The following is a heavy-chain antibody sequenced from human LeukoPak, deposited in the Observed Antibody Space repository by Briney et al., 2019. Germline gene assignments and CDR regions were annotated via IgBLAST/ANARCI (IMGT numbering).Heavy chain of an antibody. D-gene: IGHD2-15*01. Sequence: PGRSLRLSCAASGFPFSNYAMHWVRQAPGKGLEWVAVISDDGTNNYYADSVKGRFTISRDNSKNTRYLQLSSVRAEDTAVYYCARDRSSDEYYFDYWGQGTLVTVSS. J-gene: IGHJ4*02. CDR3: ARDRSSDEYYFDY. CDR2: ISDDGTNN. V-gene: IGHV3-30-3*01. CDR1: GFPFSNYA.